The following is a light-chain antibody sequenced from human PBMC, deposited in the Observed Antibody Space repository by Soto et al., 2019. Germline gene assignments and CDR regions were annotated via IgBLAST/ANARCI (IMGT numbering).Light chain of an antibody. V-gene: IGKV3-20*01. J-gene: IGKJ1*01. CDR1: QSVSSSY. CDR3: QHYNSYSEA. CDR2: GAS. Sequence: EIVLTQSPGTLSLSPGERGTLSCRASQSVSSSYLVWYQQKPGQAPRLLIYGASSRATGVPDRFSGSGSGTEFTLTISSLQPDDFATYYCQHYNSYSEAFGQGTKVDIK.